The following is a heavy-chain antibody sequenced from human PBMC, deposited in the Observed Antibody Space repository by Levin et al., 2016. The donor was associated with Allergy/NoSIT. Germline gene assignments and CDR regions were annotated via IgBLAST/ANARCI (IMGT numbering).Heavy chain of an antibody. Sequence: SETLSLTCAVSGGSISSSSYYWGWIRQPPGKGLEWIGSIYYSGSTYYNPSLKSRVTISVDTSKNQFSLKLSSVTAADTAVYYCARTSRIAVAGIRPIYFDYWGQGTLVTVSS. CDR3: ARTSRIAVAGIRPIYFDY. V-gene: IGHV4-39*01. J-gene: IGHJ4*02. D-gene: IGHD6-19*01. CDR2: IYYSGST. CDR1: GGSISSSSYY.